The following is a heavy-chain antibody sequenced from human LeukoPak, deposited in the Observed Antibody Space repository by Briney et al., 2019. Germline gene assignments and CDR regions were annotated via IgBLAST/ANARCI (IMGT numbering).Heavy chain of an antibody. CDR1: GFTFSAYY. V-gene: IGHV1-2*06. D-gene: IGHD4-17*01. CDR3: ARNAREGYGDYSYFDP. CDR2: INFNTGGT. J-gene: IGHJ5*02. Sequence: ASVKVSRKASGFTFSAYYMNWVRQAPGQGLEWMGRINFNTGGTNYAQKFQGRVTMPRDTTISTAYMELSRLRSDDTAVYYCARNAREGYGDYSYFDPWGQGTLVSVSS.